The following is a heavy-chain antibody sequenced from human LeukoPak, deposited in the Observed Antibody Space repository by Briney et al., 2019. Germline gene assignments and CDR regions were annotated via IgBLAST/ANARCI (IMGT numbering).Heavy chain of an antibody. CDR1: GFTVTTYV. D-gene: IGHD1-1*01. CDR3: VRDYNFKIDY. V-gene: IGHV3-74*01. Sequence: GGSLRLSCAASGFTVTTYVMHWVRQSPGEGLVWVSRINHDGTYISYADSVKGRATISRNNAKNTLYLQMNSLRDDDTAVYYCVRDYNFKIDYWGQGTLVTVSS. CDR2: INHDGTYI. J-gene: IGHJ4*02.